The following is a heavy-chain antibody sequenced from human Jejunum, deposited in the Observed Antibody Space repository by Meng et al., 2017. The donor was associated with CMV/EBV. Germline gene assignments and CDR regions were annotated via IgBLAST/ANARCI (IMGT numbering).Heavy chain of an antibody. J-gene: IGHJ4*02. V-gene: IGHV4-30-4*08. CDR3: ARGSIFVSFDS. D-gene: IGHD3-3*01. CDR2: IHDTGST. Sequence: QGLLQQSGQRLVNPSQTLSLTRSVPGGPIGSGDYYWSWIRQPPGKGLEWIGYIHDTGSTSHNPSLKSRVDISLGTSKNQFSLTLNSVTAEDTAVYFCARGSIFVSFDSWGQGTLVTVSS. CDR1: GGPIGSGDYY.